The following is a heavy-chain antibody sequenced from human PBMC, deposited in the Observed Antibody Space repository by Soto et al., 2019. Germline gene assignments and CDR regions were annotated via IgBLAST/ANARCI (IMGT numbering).Heavy chain of an antibody. D-gene: IGHD5-18*01. CDR3: ARQNRDTPMVPFDV. V-gene: IGHV1-69*01. J-gene: IGHJ4*02. CDR2: LVPQFGTP. Sequence: QVQLVQSGAEVQKPGSSVKVSCLASRGTFNRYAINWVRQAPGHGLEWLGALVPQFGTPNYAQKFQYRVTMLADESTTPTPLASRGLTSDDTAVYYCARQNRDTPMVPFDVWGQGTLVTVSS. CDR1: RGTFNRYA.